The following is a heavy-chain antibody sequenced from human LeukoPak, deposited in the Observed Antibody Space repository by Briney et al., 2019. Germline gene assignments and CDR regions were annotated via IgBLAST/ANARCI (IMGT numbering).Heavy chain of an antibody. CDR3: AREILGSGSYPDF. Sequence: GGSLRLSCAASGFAFNTYAMHWVRQAPGQGLEWVALIWHDGSHKFYSNSVRGQFTISRDNSKNAVSLQMNNLRPEDTAVYYCAREILGSGSYPDFWGQGTLVTVSS. D-gene: IGHD3-10*01. CDR1: GFAFNTYA. J-gene: IGHJ4*02. V-gene: IGHV3-33*01. CDR2: IWHDGSHK.